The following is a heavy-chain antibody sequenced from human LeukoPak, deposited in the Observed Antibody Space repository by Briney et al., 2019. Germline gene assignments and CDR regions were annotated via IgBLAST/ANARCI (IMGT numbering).Heavy chain of an antibody. V-gene: IGHV3-53*01. D-gene: IGHD1-14*01. Sequence: GGSLRLSCAAFGFTVSTNYMSWARQAPGKGLEWVSVVYSGGSTHYADSVKGRFTISRDNSKNTLYLQMNRLRGEDTAVYYYARGYLREPFDSWGQGTLVIVSS. CDR1: GFTVSTNY. J-gene: IGHJ4*02. CDR2: VYSGGST. CDR3: ARGYLREPFDS.